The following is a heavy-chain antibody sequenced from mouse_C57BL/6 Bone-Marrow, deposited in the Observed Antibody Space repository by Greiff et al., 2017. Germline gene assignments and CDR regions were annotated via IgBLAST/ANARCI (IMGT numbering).Heavy chain of an antibody. CDR1: GFTFSSYA. CDR3: AREDYYEGFAY. V-gene: IGHV5-4*01. CDR2: ISDGGSYT. Sequence: EVKLVESGGGLVKPGGSLTLSCAASGFTFSSYAMSWVRQTPEKRMEWVATISDGGSYTYYPDNVKGRFTITRDNAKNNLYLQMSHLKAEDTAMYYCAREDYYEGFAYWGQGTLVTVSA. J-gene: IGHJ3*01. D-gene: IGHD2-4*01.